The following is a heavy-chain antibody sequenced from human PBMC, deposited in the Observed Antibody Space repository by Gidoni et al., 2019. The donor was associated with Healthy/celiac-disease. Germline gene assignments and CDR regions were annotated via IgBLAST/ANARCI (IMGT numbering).Heavy chain of an antibody. CDR3: ARDSHYFRTAGTTPFDY. V-gene: IGHV3-30*07. Sequence: SRDNSKNTLYLQMNSLRAEDTAVYYCARDSHYFRTAGTTPFDYWGQGTLVTVSS. D-gene: IGHD1-1*01. J-gene: IGHJ4*02.